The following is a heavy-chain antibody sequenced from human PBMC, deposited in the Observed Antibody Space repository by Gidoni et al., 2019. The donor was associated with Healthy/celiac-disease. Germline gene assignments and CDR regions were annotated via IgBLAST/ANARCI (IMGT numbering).Heavy chain of an antibody. Sequence: QVQLVQSGAEVKKPGPSVKVSCTAPGYTFTGSYMHWVRQAPGQGLEWMGWINPNSGGTNYAQKFQGRVTMTRDTSISTADMELSRLRSDDTAVYYCARDGYLAYYYDSSGYYSPLPFDYWGQGTLVTVSS. CDR2: INPNSGGT. CDR3: ARDGYLAYYYDSSGYYSPLPFDY. CDR1: GYTFTGSY. J-gene: IGHJ4*02. V-gene: IGHV1-2*02. D-gene: IGHD3-22*01.